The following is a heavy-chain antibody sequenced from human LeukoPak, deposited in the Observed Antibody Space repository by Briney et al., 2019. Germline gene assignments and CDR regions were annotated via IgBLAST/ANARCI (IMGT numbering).Heavy chain of an antibody. V-gene: IGHV3-23*01. CDR1: GLTFSMPP. D-gene: IGHD3-10*01. Sequence: GGSLRLSCAASGLTFSMPPMDWVRRAPGKGLEWVSAISGSGGSTYYADSVKGRFTISRDNSKNTLYLQMNSLRAEDTAVYYCAKDDGEDSRLLWFGELPTPYFDYWGQGTLVTVSS. J-gene: IGHJ4*02. CDR3: AKDDGEDSRLLWFGELPTPYFDY. CDR2: ISGSGGST.